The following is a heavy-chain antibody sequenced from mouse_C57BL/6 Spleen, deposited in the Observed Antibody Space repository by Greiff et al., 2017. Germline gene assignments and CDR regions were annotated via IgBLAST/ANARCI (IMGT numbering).Heavy chain of an antibody. J-gene: IGHJ3*01. D-gene: IGHD2-4*01. CDR2: ISSGSSTI. Sequence: EVKLVESGGGLVKPRGSLKLSCAASGFTFSDYGMHWVRQAPEKGLEWVAYISSGSSTIYYADTVKGRFTISRDNAKNTLFLQMTSLRSEDTAMYYCARDYDYDGPFAYWGQGTLVTVSA. CDR1: GFTFSDYG. CDR3: ARDYDYDGPFAY. V-gene: IGHV5-17*01.